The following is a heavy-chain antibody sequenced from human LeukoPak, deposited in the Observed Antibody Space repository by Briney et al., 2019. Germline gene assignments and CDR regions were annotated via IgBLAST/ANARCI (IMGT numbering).Heavy chain of an antibody. CDR2: IKQDGSEK. Sequence: SGGSLRFSCAASGFTFSSYWMSWVRQAPGQGLEWVAIIKQDGSEKYYVDSVKGRFTISRDKAKNSLYLQMNSLRVEDTAVYYCARDGYSSSWHLSGGMDVWGQGTTVTVSS. V-gene: IGHV3-7*01. CDR3: ARDGYSSSWHLSGGMDV. CDR1: GFTFSSYW. D-gene: IGHD6-13*01. J-gene: IGHJ6*02.